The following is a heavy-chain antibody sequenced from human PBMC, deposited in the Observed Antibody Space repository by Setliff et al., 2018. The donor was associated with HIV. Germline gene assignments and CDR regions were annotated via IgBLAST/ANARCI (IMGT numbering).Heavy chain of an antibody. Sequence: GASVKVSCKASGYTFTSYGISWVRQAPGQGLEWMGWISGYNGNTNFAQKLQGRVTMTTDTSTSTAYMELRSLRSDDTAVYYCARERLNVYSSGWGVGYWGQGTRVTVSS. D-gene: IGHD6-25*01. CDR2: ISGYNGNT. J-gene: IGHJ4*02. V-gene: IGHV1-18*01. CDR3: ARERLNVYSSGWGVGY. CDR1: GYTFTSYG.